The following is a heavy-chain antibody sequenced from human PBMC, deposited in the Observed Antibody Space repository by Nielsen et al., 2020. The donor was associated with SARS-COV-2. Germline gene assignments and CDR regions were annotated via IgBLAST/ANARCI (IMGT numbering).Heavy chain of an antibody. J-gene: IGHJ4*02. CDR1: GFTFSSYS. V-gene: IGHV3-21*01. CDR3: ARDGNWYYFDY. Sequence: GESLKISCAASGFTFSSYSMNWVRQAPGKGLEWVSSISSSSSYIYYADSVKGRFTISRDNAKNSLYLQMNSLRAEDTAVYYCARDGNWYYFDYWGQGTLVTVSS. D-gene: IGHD1-1*01. CDR2: ISSSSSYI.